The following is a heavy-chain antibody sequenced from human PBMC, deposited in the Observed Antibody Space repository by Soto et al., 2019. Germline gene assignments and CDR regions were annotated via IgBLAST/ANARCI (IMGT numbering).Heavy chain of an antibody. V-gene: IGHV4-39*01. Sequence: SETLSLTCTVSGGSISSSSYYWGWIRQPPGKGLEWIGSIYYSGSTYYNPSLKSRVTISVDTSKNQFSLKLSSVTAADTAVYYCARRIGYCSSTSCYIYYYYYMDVWGKGTTVTVSS. CDR3: ARRIGYCSSTSCYIYYYYYMDV. J-gene: IGHJ6*03. CDR2: IYYSGST. CDR1: GGSISSSSYY. D-gene: IGHD2-2*02.